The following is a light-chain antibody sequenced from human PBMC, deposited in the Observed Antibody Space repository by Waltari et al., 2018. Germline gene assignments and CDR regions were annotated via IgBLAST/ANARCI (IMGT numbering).Light chain of an antibody. Sequence: EVVMTQSPATLSASPGESATLSCRASQYVNIHLDWHQQKPGQAPRLLIYAASTRATGVPARFSGSGAGTDFTLTISSLQSEDSAVYYCQQYNDWPRTFGLGTKVEIK. CDR3: QQYNDWPRT. J-gene: IGKJ1*01. CDR2: AAS. CDR1: QYVNIH. V-gene: IGKV3-15*01.